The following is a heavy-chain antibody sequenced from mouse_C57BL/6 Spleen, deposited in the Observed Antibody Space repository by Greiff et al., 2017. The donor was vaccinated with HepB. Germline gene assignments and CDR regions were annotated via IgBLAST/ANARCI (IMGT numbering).Heavy chain of an antibody. D-gene: IGHD2-10*01. Sequence: EVKLVESEGGLVQPGSSMKLSCTASGFTFSDYYMAWVRQVPEKGLEWVANINYDGSSTYYLDSLKSRFIISRDNAKNILYLQMSSLKSEDTATYYCARASYGNYPAWFAYWGQGTLVTVSA. CDR1: GFTFSDYY. CDR2: INYDGSST. CDR3: ARASYGNYPAWFAY. V-gene: IGHV5-16*01. J-gene: IGHJ3*01.